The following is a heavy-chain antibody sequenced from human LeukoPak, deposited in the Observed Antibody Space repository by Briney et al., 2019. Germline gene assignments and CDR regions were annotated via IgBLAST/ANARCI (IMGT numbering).Heavy chain of an antibody. V-gene: IGHV4-39*01. J-gene: IGHJ4*02. CDR3: ARSRIAVSPFDF. D-gene: IGHD6-19*01. CDR1: GGSISSGTYY. CDR2: IYFSGNT. Sequence: PSETLSLTCTVSGGSISSGTYYWGWIRQPPGKGLEWIGSIYFSGNTYYNPSLKSRVTISVDTSKSQFSLNLNSVTAADTAVYYCARSRIAVSPFDFWAREPWSPSPQ.